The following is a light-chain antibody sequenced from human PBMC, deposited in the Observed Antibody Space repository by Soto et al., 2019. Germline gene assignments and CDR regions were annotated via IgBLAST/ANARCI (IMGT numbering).Light chain of an antibody. CDR3: QHYNNWPPWT. J-gene: IGKJ1*01. CDR1: QSISSN. V-gene: IGKV3-15*01. Sequence: EIVMTQSPATLSVSPGERATLSCRASQSISSNLAWYQQKPGQAPRLLIYGASTRATGIPARFSGSGSGTVFTLTISSRQSEDFAVYYCQHYNNWPPWTFGQGTKVEIK. CDR2: GAS.